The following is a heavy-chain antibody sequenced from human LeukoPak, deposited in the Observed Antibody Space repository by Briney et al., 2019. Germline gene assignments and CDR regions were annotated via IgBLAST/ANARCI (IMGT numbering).Heavy chain of an antibody. CDR2: ISAYNGNT. CDR3: ARGGYDYLWGSSPDAFDI. Sequence: GASVKVPCKASGYTFTSYGITWLRQAPGQGLEWMGWISAYNGNTNYAQKVQGRVTMTTDTSTSTAYMELRSLRSDDTAVYYCARGGYDYLWGSSPDAFDIWGQGAMVTVSS. J-gene: IGHJ3*02. D-gene: IGHD3-16*01. V-gene: IGHV1-18*01. CDR1: GYTFTSYG.